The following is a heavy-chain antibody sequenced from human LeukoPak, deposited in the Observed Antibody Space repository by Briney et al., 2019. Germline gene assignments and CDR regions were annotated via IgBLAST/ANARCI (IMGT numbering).Heavy chain of an antibody. Sequence: GGSLRLSCAASGFTFSSYAMSWVRQAPGKGLEWVSAISDSGGSTYYADSVKGRFTISRDNSKNTLYLQMNSLRAEDTAVYYCAKRVVGATAYFDYWGQGTLVTVSS. CDR3: AKRVVGATAYFDY. CDR1: GFTFSSYA. D-gene: IGHD1-26*01. V-gene: IGHV3-23*01. CDR2: ISDSGGST. J-gene: IGHJ4*02.